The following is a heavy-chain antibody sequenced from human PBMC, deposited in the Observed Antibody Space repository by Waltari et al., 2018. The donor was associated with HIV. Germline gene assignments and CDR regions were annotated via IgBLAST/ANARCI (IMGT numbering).Heavy chain of an antibody. D-gene: IGHD3-22*01. CDR1: DGSISSGDYY. J-gene: IGHJ4*02. CDR3: ARVRGPYDSSVYFQYYVDY. CDR2: IYYSGST. Sequence: QVQLQESGPGLVKPSQTLSLTCTVSDGSISSGDYYWSWIRQPTGKGLEWMEYIYYSGSTYSNSSLKCRVTISVDTSKNRFSLKLSSVTAADTAVYYCARVRGPYDSSVYFQYYVDYWGQGTLVTGSS. V-gene: IGHV4-30-4*01.